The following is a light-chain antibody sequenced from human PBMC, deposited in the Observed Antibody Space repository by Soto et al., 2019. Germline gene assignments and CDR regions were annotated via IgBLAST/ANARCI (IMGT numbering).Light chain of an antibody. Sequence: QSALTQPPSASGSPGQSVTISCTGTSSDVGGYNYVSWYQKYPGKAPKVMLFEVSKRPSGVPDRFSGSKSGNTASLTVSGLQAEDEADYYCSSYGDSNNVQFGGGTKLTVL. CDR2: EVS. V-gene: IGLV2-8*01. CDR3: SSYGDSNNVQ. CDR1: SSDVGGYNY. J-gene: IGLJ2*01.